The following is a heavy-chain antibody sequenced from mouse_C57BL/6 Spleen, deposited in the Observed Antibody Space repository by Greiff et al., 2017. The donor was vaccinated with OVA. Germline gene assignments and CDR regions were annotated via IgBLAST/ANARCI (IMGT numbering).Heavy chain of an antibody. J-gene: IGHJ2*01. CDR1: GYTFTSYG. CDR2: IYPRSGNT. Sequence: QVQLQQSGAELARPGASVKLSCKASGYTFTSYGISWVKQRTGQGLEWIGEIYPRSGNTYYNEKFKGKATLTADKSSSTAYLELRSLTSEDAAVYFCAREVNGKGDYWGQGTTLTVSS. D-gene: IGHD2-1*01. V-gene: IGHV1-81*01. CDR3: AREVNGKGDY.